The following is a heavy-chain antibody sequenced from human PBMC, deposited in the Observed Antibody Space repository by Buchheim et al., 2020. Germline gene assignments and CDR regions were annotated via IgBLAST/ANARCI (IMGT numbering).Heavy chain of an antibody. V-gene: IGHV3-7*01. Sequence: EVQLVESGGGLVQPGGSLRLSCAASGFTFSSYWMSLVRQAPGKGLEWVANIKQDGSEKYYVDSVKGRFTISRDNAKNSLYLQMNSLRAEDTAVYYCARDDYSNYVGHGMDVWGQGTT. J-gene: IGHJ6*02. CDR1: GFTFSSYW. CDR3: ARDDYSNYVGHGMDV. CDR2: IKQDGSEK. D-gene: IGHD4-11*01.